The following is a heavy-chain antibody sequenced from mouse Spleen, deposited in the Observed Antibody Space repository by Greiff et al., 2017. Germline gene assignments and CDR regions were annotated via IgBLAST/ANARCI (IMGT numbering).Heavy chain of an antibody. J-gene: IGHJ4*01. V-gene: IGHV1-62-2*01. CDR1: GYTFTEYI. Sequence: VKLMESGAGLVKPGASVKLSCKASGYTFTEYIIHWVKQRSGQGLEWIGWFYPGSGSIKYNEKFKDKATLTADKSSSTVYMELSRLTSEDSAVYFCARHEDEAFGTSYAMDYWGQGTSVTVSS. CDR2: FYPGSGSI. CDR3: ARHEDEAFGTSYAMDY. D-gene: IGHD1-3*01.